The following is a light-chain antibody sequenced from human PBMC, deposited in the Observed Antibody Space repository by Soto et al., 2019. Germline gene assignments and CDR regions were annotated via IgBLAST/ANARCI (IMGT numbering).Light chain of an antibody. CDR1: QSVNNNY. CDR2: GVS. J-gene: IGKJ1*01. CDR3: HHYGSSPQT. V-gene: IGKV3-20*01. Sequence: EIVLTQSPDTLSLSLGERATLSCRASQSVNNNYLAWYQQRPGQVPRLLIYGVSTRATGIPDRFSGGGSGTGFTLTISRLDPEDFAVYYCHHYGSSPQTFGQGTKVDIK.